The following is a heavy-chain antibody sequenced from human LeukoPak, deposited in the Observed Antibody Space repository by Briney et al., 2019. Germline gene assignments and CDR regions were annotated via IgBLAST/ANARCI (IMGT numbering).Heavy chain of an antibody. V-gene: IGHV3-21*01. CDR3: ARPGVSGHKEDY. D-gene: IGHD6-13*01. Sequence: GGSPRLSCAASGFTFSSYSMNWVRQAPGKGLEWVSSISSSSSYIYYADSVKGRFTISRDNAKNSLYLQMNSLRAEDTAVYYCARPGVSGHKEDYWGQGTLVTVSS. CDR2: ISSSSSYI. CDR1: GFTFSSYS. J-gene: IGHJ4*02.